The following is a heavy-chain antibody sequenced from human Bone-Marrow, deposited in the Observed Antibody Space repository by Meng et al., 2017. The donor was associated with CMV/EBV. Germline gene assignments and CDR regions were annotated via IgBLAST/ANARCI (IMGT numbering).Heavy chain of an antibody. V-gene: IGHV3-30*02. CDR3: ARDRIAVAGPLYGMDV. CDR2: IRYDGSNK. CDR1: GFTVSSNY. Sequence: GESLKISCAASGFTVSSNYMSWVRQAPGKGLEWVAFIRYDGSNKYYADSVKGRFTISRDNSKNTLYLQMNSLRAEDTAVYYCARDRIAVAGPLYGMDVWGQGTTVTVSS. D-gene: IGHD6-19*01. J-gene: IGHJ6*02.